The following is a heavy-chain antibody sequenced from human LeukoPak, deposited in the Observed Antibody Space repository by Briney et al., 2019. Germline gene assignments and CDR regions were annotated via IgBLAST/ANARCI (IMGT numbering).Heavy chain of an antibody. D-gene: IGHD2-15*01. J-gene: IGHJ3*02. CDR2: ISPYNGNT. V-gene: IGHV1-18*01. CDR1: GYTFNNYG. Sequence: ASVKVSFKASGYTFNNYGISWVRQVPGQGLEWMGWISPYNGNTKFAQKFQGRVTVTTETSTSTAYMELRNLRSDDTAVYYCARQSYFDGRGDDAFDIWGQGTMVTVSS. CDR3: ARQSYFDGRGDDAFDI.